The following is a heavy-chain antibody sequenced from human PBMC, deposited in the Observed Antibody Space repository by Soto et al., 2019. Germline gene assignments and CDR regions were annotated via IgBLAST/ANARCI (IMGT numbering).Heavy chain of an antibody. CDR3: AKDSNKYSSSLRGRYFDY. CDR1: GFPFSSYV. Sequence: GGFLRLSCAASGFPFSSYVMSWVRQAPGKGLEWVSGISGGGSNTFYADSVKGRFTISRDNSKNTLLLQMNSLGAEDTAVYYCAKDSNKYSSSLRGRYFDYWGQGIGVTVSS. J-gene: IGHJ4*02. V-gene: IGHV3-23*01. CDR2: ISGGGSNT. D-gene: IGHD4-4*01.